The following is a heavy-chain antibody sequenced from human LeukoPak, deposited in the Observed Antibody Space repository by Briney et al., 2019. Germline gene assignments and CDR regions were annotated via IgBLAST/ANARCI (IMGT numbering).Heavy chain of an antibody. Sequence: GGSLRLSCEASGFTFSNYGMQWVRQAPGKGLEWVALIYYDGNNKIYSGSVKDRFTISRDNSKNTLFLQMNSLRAEDSAVYYCAKSAQDYYGSGSHYYPYYDYFIDVWGKGTTVTVSS. CDR1: GFTFSNYG. J-gene: IGHJ6*03. CDR3: AKSAQDYYGSGSHYYPYYDYFIDV. V-gene: IGHV3-33*06. CDR2: IYYDGNNK. D-gene: IGHD3-10*01.